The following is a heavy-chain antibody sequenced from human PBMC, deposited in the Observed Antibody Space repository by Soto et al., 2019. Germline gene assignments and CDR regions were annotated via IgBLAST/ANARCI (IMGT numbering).Heavy chain of an antibody. Sequence: GWALRLSCAASGFSFSSYGMHWVRQAPGKGLEWVAVISHDGSNKYYADSVKGRFTISRDNSKNTLYLQMNSLRAEDTAVYYCAKGRHSGSYYPPFDYWGQGTLVTASS. CDR1: GFSFSSYG. D-gene: IGHD3-10*01. CDR2: ISHDGSNK. CDR3: AKGRHSGSYYPPFDY. V-gene: IGHV3-30*18. J-gene: IGHJ4*02.